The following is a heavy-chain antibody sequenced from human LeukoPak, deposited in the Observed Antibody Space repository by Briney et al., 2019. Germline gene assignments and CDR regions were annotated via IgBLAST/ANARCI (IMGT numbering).Heavy chain of an antibody. V-gene: IGHV3-7*01. CDR1: GFTFSSYW. Sequence: GGSLRLSCAASGFTFSSYWMTWVRQAPGKGLEWVANIKQGGSEEYYVDSVKGRFTISRDNAKNSLYLQMNSLRAEDTAMYYCAREIYSDSSGYLRYWGQGTLVTVSS. CDR3: AREIYSDSSGYLRY. J-gene: IGHJ4*02. D-gene: IGHD3-22*01. CDR2: IKQGGSEE.